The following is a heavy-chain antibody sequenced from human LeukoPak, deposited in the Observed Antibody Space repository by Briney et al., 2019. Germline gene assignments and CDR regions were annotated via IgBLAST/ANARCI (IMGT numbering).Heavy chain of an antibody. J-gene: IGHJ6*02. V-gene: IGHV1-46*01. CDR2: FNPSGGST. CDR3: ARDLARGANYYYYGMDV. CDR1: GYTFTSYY. Sequence: GASVTVSFKASGYTFTSYYMHWVRQPPGQGLEWMGIFNPSGGSTSYAQNFQGRVTMTRDTSTSTVYMELSSLRSEDTAVYYCARDLARGANYYYYGMDVWGQGTTVTVSS.